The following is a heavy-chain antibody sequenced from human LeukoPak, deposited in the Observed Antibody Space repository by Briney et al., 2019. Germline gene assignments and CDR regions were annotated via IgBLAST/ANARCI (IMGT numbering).Heavy chain of an antibody. Sequence: PSETLSLTCTVSGGSISSYYWSWIRQPPGKGLEWIGYIYYSGSTNYNPSLKSRVTISVDTSKNQLSLKPSSVTAADTAVYYCARVGSGTTGAYYYYGMDVWGKGTTVTVSS. CDR3: ARVGSGTTGAYYYYGMDV. CDR1: GGSISSYY. CDR2: IYYSGST. J-gene: IGHJ6*04. V-gene: IGHV4-59*01. D-gene: IGHD1-1*01.